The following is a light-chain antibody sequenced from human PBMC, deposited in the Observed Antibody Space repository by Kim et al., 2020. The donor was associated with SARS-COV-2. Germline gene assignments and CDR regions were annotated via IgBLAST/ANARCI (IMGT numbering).Light chain of an antibody. J-gene: IGLJ3*02. CDR2: GQH. CDR1: TLRDFY. Sequence: SSELTQDPAVSVALGQTVWITCQDDTLRDFYPMWYQQKAGQAPVLVIYGQHNRPSGIPDRFSGSKSGNTASLIITGAQVEDEAHYYCSSRDGGGNHWVFGGGTKVTVL. CDR3: SSRDGGGNHWV. V-gene: IGLV3-19*01.